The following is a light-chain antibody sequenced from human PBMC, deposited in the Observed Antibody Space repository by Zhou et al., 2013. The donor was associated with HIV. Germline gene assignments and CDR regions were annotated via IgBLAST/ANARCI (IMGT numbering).Light chain of an antibody. J-gene: IGLJ2*01. Sequence: QSALTQPASVSGSPGQSITISCTGTSSDVGGYNYVSWYQQHPGKAPKLMIYDVTKRPSGVSNRFSGSKSGNTASLTISGLQAEDEADYYCSSYTTINTVVFGGGTKLTVL. V-gene: IGLV2-14*01. CDR2: DVT. CDR1: SSDVGGYNY. CDR3: SSYTTINTVV.